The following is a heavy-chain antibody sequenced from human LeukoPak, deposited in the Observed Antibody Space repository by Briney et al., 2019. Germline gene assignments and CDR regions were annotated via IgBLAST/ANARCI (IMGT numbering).Heavy chain of an antibody. Sequence: SQTLSLTCAISGVSVSSTGASWHWIRQSPSRGLEWLGRTYYRSQWYYEYALSVKSRIIVAPDTSKNQFSLQLNSVTPEDTAVYYCVRGNYNFDYWGQGSLVTVSS. D-gene: IGHD5-24*01. V-gene: IGHV6-1*01. CDR1: GVSVSSTGAS. J-gene: IGHJ4*02. CDR3: VRGNYNFDY. CDR2: TYYRSQWYY.